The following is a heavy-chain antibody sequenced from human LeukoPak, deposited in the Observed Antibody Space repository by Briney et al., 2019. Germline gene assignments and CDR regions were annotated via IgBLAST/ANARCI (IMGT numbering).Heavy chain of an antibody. V-gene: IGHV4-30-2*01. CDR3: ATEMYSSSARQYYYYMDV. Sequence: NASETLSLTCTVSGGSINNGGYYWSWIRQPPGKGLEWIGNIYHSGSTYYNPSLKSRVTISVDGSKNQFSLNLRSVTAADTAVYYCATEMYSSSARQYYYYMDVWGKGTTVTVSS. J-gene: IGHJ6*03. CDR1: GGSINNGGYY. CDR2: IYHSGST. D-gene: IGHD6-6*01.